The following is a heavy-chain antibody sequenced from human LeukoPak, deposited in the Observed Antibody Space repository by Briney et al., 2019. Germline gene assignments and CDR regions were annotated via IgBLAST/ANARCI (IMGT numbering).Heavy chain of an antibody. D-gene: IGHD6-6*01. CDR2: ISGSGGST. CDR3: AKGFEYSSSPPLVYYGMDV. J-gene: IGHJ6*02. CDR1: GFTFSSYA. Sequence: PGGSLRLSCAASGFTFSSYAMSWVRQAPGKGLEWVSAISGSGGSTYYADSVKGRFTISRDNSKNTLYLQMNSLRAEDTAVYYCAKGFEYSSSPPLVYYGMDVWGQGTTVTVSS. V-gene: IGHV3-23*01.